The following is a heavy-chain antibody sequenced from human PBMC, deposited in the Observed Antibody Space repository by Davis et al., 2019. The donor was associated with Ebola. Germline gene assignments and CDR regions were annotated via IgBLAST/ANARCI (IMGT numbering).Heavy chain of an antibody. V-gene: IGHV4-59*12. CDR3: ARDLRNCSGGSCYSGWYFHL. J-gene: IGHJ2*01. Sequence: MPSETLSLTCSVSGASISSYYWSWIRQPPGKGLEWIGYIYYSGSTNYNPSLKSRVTISVDTSKNQFSLKLSSVTAADTAVYYCARDLRNCSGGSCYSGWYFHLWGRGTLVTVSS. CDR1: GASISSYY. D-gene: IGHD2-15*01. CDR2: IYYSGST.